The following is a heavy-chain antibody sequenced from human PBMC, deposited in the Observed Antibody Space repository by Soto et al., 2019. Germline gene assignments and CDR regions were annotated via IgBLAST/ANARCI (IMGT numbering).Heavy chain of an antibody. CDR1: GASISSHY. CDR3: ARDGREASGMDV. V-gene: IGHV4-59*11. J-gene: IGHJ6*02. Sequence: LSRTCAVSGASISSHYWCWVRQDPGKGLEWIGHIYYRGSTSYNPSLRSRSTISVDTSNNQFSLKLNSVTTADTAVYYCARDGREASGMDVWGQGTKVTVSS. D-gene: IGHD1-26*01. CDR2: IYYRGST.